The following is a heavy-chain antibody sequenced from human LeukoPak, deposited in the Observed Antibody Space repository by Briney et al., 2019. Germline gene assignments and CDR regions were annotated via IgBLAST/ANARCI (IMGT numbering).Heavy chain of an antibody. V-gene: IGHV3-21*01. CDR3: ARDFTVTSYYYYYYMDV. J-gene: IGHJ6*03. CDR1: GFTFSSYS. D-gene: IGHD4-11*01. CDR2: ISSSSSYI. Sequence: GGSLRLSCAASGFTFSSYSMNWVRQAPGKGLEWVSSISSSSSYIYYADSVKGRFTISRDNAKNSLYLQMNSLRAEDTAVYYCARDFTVTSYYYYYYMDVWGKGTTVTVSS.